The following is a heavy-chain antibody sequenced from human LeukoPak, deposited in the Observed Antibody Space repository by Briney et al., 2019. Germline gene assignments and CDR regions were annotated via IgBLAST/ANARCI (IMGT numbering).Heavy chain of an antibody. D-gene: IGHD2-15*01. J-gene: IGHJ4*02. CDR1: GFALSSYA. Sequence: GGSLRLSCAASGFALSSYAMSWVRQAPGKGLEWVSAISDTGNTYHADSVKGRFTISRDSSKNTLFLQMNRLRPEDAAVHYCAKAPVATCRGAFCYPFDYWGLGTLVTVSS. CDR3: AKAPVATCRGAFCYPFDY. CDR2: ISDTGNT. V-gene: IGHV3-23*01.